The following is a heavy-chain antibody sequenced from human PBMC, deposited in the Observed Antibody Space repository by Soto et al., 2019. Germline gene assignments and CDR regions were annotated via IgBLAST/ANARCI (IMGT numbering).Heavy chain of an antibody. V-gene: IGHV1-8*01. CDR1: GYTFTSYD. D-gene: IGHD7-27*01. Sequence: QVQLVQPGVEVRNPGASVKVSCKASGYTFTSYDINWVRQATGQGLEWMGWMNPNTGGTGPIQKFQGRVTMTRDTSINTAYLELSSLTVEDTAIYYCARSNMGTGVHFDSWGQGTLVTVSS. CDR2: MNPNTGGT. CDR3: ARSNMGTGVHFDS. J-gene: IGHJ4*02.